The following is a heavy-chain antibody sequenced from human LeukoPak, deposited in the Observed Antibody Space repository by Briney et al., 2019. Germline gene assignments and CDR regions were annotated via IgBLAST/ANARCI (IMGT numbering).Heavy chain of an antibody. Sequence: SETLSLTCTVSGGSISSYYWSWIRQPPGKGLEWIGYIYYSGSTNYNPSLKSRVTISVDTSKNQFSLKLSSVTAADTAVYYCARGSGYHGGFDYWGQGTLVTVSS. J-gene: IGHJ4*02. CDR2: IYYSGST. CDR3: ARGSGYHGGFDY. V-gene: IGHV4-59*01. D-gene: IGHD3-16*02. CDR1: GGSISSYY.